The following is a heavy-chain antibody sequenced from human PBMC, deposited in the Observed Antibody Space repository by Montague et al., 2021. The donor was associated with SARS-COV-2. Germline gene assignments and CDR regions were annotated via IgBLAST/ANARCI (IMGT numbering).Heavy chain of an antibody. Sequence: SLRLSCAASGFTFSSYAMHWVRQAPGKGLEWVAVISYDGNNKYYADSXXGRFTISRDNSKNTLYLQMNSLRAEDTAVYYCARDGRIQLWNPNWYFDLWGRGALVTVSS. D-gene: IGHD5-18*01. CDR1: GFTFSSYA. V-gene: IGHV3-30-3*01. J-gene: IGHJ2*01. CDR2: ISYDGNNK. CDR3: ARDGRIQLWNPNWYFDL.